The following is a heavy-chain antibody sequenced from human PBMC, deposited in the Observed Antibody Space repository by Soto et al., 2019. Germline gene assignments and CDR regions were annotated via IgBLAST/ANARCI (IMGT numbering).Heavy chain of an antibody. CDR1: GGSISSSNW. CDR3: ARVTALQRTLIDY. Sequence: PSETLSLTCAVSGGSISSSNWWSWVRQPPGKGLEWIGEIYHSGSTNYNPSLKSRVTISVDKSKNQFSLKLSSVTAADTAVYYCARVTALQRTLIDYWGQGTLVTVSS. D-gene: IGHD6-25*01. J-gene: IGHJ4*02. CDR2: IYHSGST. V-gene: IGHV4-4*02.